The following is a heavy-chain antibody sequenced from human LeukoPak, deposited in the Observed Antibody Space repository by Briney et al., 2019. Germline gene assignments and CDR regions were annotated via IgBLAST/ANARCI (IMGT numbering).Heavy chain of an antibody. J-gene: IGHJ4*02. V-gene: IGHV1-3*01. CDR3: ARGPRAAADDY. CDR2: INAGNGNT. Sequence: APVKVSRKASGYTFINFAINWGRQAPGQRPEWMGWINAGNGNTKYSQKFQGRLTITRDTSASTAYMELSSLTSEDTAVYYCARGPRAAADDYWGQGTLVTVSS. CDR1: GYTFINFA. D-gene: IGHD6-13*01.